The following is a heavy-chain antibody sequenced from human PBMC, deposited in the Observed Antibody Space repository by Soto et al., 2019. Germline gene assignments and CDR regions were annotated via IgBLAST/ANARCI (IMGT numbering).Heavy chain of an antibody. D-gene: IGHD6-19*01. CDR2: ISDSGATT. CDR3: AKEDTSSGSLDY. CDR1: GFTFNNYA. Sequence: GGSLRLSCAGSGFTFNNYAMSWVRQAPGKGLEWVSGISDSGATTYYADSVRGRFTISRDNSKNTLYLQMKSLRAEDSASYYCAKEDTSSGSLDYWGQGALVTVSS. J-gene: IGHJ4*02. V-gene: IGHV3-23*01.